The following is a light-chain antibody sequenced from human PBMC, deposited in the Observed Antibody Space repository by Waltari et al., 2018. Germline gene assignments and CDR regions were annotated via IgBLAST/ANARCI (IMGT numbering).Light chain of an antibody. CDR3: QQSFTTPLT. CDR2: ASS. J-gene: IGKJ4*01. Sequence: DVQMTQSPSSLSASLADRVAITCRAAQSISSYLNLYQQKPGMAPKLLIYASSTLQTGVPSRFSGSGSGTDFTLTISSLQPEDFATYYCQQSFTTPLTFGGGTKVEIK. CDR1: QSISSY. V-gene: IGKV1-39*01.